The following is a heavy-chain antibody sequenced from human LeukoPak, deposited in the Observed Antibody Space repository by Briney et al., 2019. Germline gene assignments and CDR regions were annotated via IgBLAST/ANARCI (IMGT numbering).Heavy chain of an antibody. CDR2: INPSGGST. CDR3: AREGYDSSGYYYYFDY. J-gene: IGHJ4*02. Sequence: ASVKVSCKASGYTFTSYYMHWARQAPGQGLEWMGIINPSGGSTSYAQKFQGRVTMTRDTSTSTVYMELSSLRSEDTAVYYCAREGYDSSGYYYYFDYWGQGTLVTVSS. D-gene: IGHD3-22*01. CDR1: GYTFTSYY. V-gene: IGHV1-46*01.